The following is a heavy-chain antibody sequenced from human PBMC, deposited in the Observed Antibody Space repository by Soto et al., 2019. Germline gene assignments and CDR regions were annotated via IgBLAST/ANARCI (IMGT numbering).Heavy chain of an antibody. J-gene: IGHJ4*02. V-gene: IGHV4-59*08. CDR3: ARQSLDCSGGSCYTYYFDY. CDR1: GGSINNYY. CDR2: IYYTGST. Sequence: SETLSLTCTVSGGSINNYYWSWIRQPPGKGLEWIAYIYYTGSTNYNPSLKSRVTISVDTSKNQFSLKLSSVTAADTALYYCARQSLDCSGGSCYTYYFDYWGQGTLVTVS. D-gene: IGHD2-15*01.